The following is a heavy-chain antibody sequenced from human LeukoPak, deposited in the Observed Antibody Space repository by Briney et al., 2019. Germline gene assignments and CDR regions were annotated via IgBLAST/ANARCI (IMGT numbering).Heavy chain of an antibody. Sequence: PGGSLRLSCAVSGFTFSRDIMTWVRQAPGKGLEWISSISTSSTYIYYADSVKGRFTISRDNAKNSLYLQMNSLRAEDTAVYYCARQQWLDGAYYFDYWGQGTLVTVSS. CDR1: GFTFSRDI. D-gene: IGHD6-19*01. CDR2: ISTSSTYI. V-gene: IGHV3-21*01. J-gene: IGHJ4*02. CDR3: ARQQWLDGAYYFDY.